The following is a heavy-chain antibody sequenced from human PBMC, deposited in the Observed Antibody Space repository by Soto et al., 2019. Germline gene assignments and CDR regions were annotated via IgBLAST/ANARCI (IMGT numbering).Heavy chain of an antibody. Sequence: SETLSLTCAVSGGSISSGGYSWSWIRQPPGKGLEWVGYIYHSGSTYYNPSLKSRVTISVDRSKNQFSLKLSSVTAADTAVYYCARVITIFGVATPYYFDYWGQGTLVTVSS. J-gene: IGHJ4*02. CDR1: GGSISSGGYS. D-gene: IGHD3-3*01. V-gene: IGHV4-30-2*01. CDR3: ARVITIFGVATPYYFDY. CDR2: IYHSGST.